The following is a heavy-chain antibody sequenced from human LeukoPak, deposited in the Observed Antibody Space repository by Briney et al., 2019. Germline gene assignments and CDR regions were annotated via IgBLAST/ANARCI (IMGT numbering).Heavy chain of an antibody. V-gene: IGHV3-11*01. CDR2: ISSSSSTI. D-gene: IGHD3-3*02. CDR1: GFTFSDYY. J-gene: IGHJ4*02. Sequence: GGSLRLSCAASGFTFSDYYMSWIRQAPGKGLEWVSYISSSSSTIYYADSVKGRFTISRDNAENSLYLQMNSLRAKDTAVYYCARVLIVGVVIDYFDYWGQGTLVTVSS. CDR3: ARVLIVGVVIDYFDY.